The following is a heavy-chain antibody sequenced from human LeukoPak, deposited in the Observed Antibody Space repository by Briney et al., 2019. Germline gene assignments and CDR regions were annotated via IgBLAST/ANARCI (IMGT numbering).Heavy chain of an antibody. J-gene: IGHJ4*02. D-gene: IGHD3-22*01. CDR1: GFTFSSYA. V-gene: IGHV3-23*01. CDR2: ISGSGGST. CDR3: AKTITMIVDPRYYFDY. Sequence: GGSLRLSCAASGFTFSSYAMSWVRRAPGKGLEWVSAISGSGGSTYYADSVKGRFTISRDNSKNTLYLQMNSLRAEDTAVYYCAKTITMIVDPRYYFDYWGQGTLVTVSS.